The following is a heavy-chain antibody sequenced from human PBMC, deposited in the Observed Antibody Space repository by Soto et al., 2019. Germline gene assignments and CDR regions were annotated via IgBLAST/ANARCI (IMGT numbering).Heavy chain of an antibody. CDR1: GVTFSNYA. D-gene: IGHD3-10*01. V-gene: IGHV3-23*01. J-gene: IGHJ5*02. Sequence: EVQFLESGGGLVQPGGSLRLSCAASGVTFSNYAMNWVRQAPGKGLEWVSGISHSGSSTYYADSVKGRFTIARDNSKNTIFLQMNCLTAEDTAVYYCAKGSWVHHGSEGGNWLDPWGQGTLVTVSS. CDR3: AKGSWVHHGSEGGNWLDP. CDR2: ISHSGSST.